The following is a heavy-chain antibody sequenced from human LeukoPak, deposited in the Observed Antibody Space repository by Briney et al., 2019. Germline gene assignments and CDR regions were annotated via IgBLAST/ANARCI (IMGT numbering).Heavy chain of an antibody. D-gene: IGHD2-2*01. CDR1: GFTFDDYA. CDR3: AKGLSTSCPPCGMDV. CDR2: ISWHSGNI. J-gene: IGHJ6*02. Sequence: GRYLRLSCAASGFTFDDYAMHWVRQGPGKGLEWVSGISWHSGNIGYADSVKGRFTISRDNAKNFLYLQMNSLRAEDTALYYCAKGLSTSCPPCGMDVWGQGTTVTVSS. V-gene: IGHV3-9*01.